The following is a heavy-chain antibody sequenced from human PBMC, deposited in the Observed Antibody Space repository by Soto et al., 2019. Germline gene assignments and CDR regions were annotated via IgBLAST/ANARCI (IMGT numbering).Heavy chain of an antibody. CDR3: VKDYMGGRDY. CDR2: LTSNGGST. CDR1: GFTFRSYA. V-gene: IGHV3-64D*06. J-gene: IGHJ4*02. Sequence: GGSLRLSCSASGFTFRSYAMNWIRQAPGKGLEYVSALTSNGGSTYYADSVKGRFTISRDNSKNTLYLQMSSLRPEDTAVYYCVKDYMGGRDYWGQGTLVTVSS. D-gene: IGHD1-26*01.